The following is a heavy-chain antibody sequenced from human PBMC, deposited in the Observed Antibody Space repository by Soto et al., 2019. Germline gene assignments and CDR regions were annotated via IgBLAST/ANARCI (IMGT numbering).Heavy chain of an antibody. Sequence: QVQLVQSGAEVKKPGSSVKVSCKASGGTFSSYTISWVRQAPGQGLEWMGRIIPILGIANYAQKFQGRVTITADKSTSTAYMELSSLRSEDTAVYYCERGRPAGGSGLVDVWGQGTTVTVSS. CDR1: GGTFSSYT. D-gene: IGHD3-10*01. CDR3: ERGRPAGGSGLVDV. J-gene: IGHJ6*02. CDR2: IIPILGIA. V-gene: IGHV1-69*02.